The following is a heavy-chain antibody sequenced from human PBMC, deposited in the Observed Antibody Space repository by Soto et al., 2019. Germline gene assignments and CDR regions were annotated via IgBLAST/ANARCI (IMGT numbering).Heavy chain of an antibody. CDR3: ERMAAASTGWYFDN. Sequence: QVQLVQSGAAVTESGASVTVSCKASGYVFTSYSISWVRQAPGQGLERMGWITIYNGNTNYAQKFQDRVAMTTDTSTTPAYMELRNLTSDDTAVYFCERMAAASTGWYFDNWGQGMLVTVSS. CDR2: ITIYNGNT. V-gene: IGHV1-18*04. D-gene: IGHD6-13*01. CDR1: GYVFTSYS. J-gene: IGHJ4*02.